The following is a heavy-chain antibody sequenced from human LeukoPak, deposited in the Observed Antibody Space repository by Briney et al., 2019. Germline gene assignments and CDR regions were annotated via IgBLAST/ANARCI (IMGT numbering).Heavy chain of an antibody. Sequence: GGSLRLSCAASGFTVSSNYMSWVRQAPGKGLEWVSVIYNGDGTYYADSVKGRFTISRDNSKNTLYLQMNSLRAEDTAVYYCARHGSTTMVRGKRRYYYMDVWGKGTTVTISS. V-gene: IGHV3-53*01. CDR2: IYNGDGT. CDR3: ARHGSTTMVRGKRRYYYMDV. D-gene: IGHD3-10*01. J-gene: IGHJ6*03. CDR1: GFTVSSNY.